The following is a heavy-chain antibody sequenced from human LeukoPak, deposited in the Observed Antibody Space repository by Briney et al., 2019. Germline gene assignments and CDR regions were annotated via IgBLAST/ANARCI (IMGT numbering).Heavy chain of an antibody. CDR1: GGSISSYY. CDR2: IYYSGST. J-gene: IGHJ4*02. Sequence: PSETLSLTCTVSGGSISSYYWSWIRQPPGKGLEWIGYIYYSGSTNYNPSLKSRVTISVDTSKNQFSLKLSSVTAADTAVYYCARLEGCYYDSSGLDYWGQGTLVTVSS. CDR3: ARLEGCYYDSSGLDY. V-gene: IGHV4-59*08. D-gene: IGHD3-22*01.